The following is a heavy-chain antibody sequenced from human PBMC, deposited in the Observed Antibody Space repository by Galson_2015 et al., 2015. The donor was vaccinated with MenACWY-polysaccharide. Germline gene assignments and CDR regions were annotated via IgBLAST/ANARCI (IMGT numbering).Heavy chain of an antibody. D-gene: IGHD2-15*01. V-gene: IGHV1-3*01. J-gene: IGHJ3*01. Sequence: SVKVCCKASGYTFTTYTMHWVRQAPGQRPEWMGWINAGNGNTKYSQKFQGRVTISRDTSANTAYMELSSLRSEDTAVYYCARDKSGGSWDAFDFWGQGTMVTVSS. CDR1: GYTFTTYT. CDR2: INAGNGNT. CDR3: ARDKSGGSWDAFDF.